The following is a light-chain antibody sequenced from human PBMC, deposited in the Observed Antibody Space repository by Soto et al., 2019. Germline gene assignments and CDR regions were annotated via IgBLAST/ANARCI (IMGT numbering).Light chain of an antibody. CDR3: SSYGGSNNVV. J-gene: IGLJ2*01. CDR1: SSDVGGYNF. CDR2: EVS. V-gene: IGLV2-8*01. Sequence: QSVLTQPPSASGSLGQSVTISCTGTSSDVGGYNFVSWYQQYPGKAPKLMIYEVSKRPSGVPDRFSGSKSGITASLTVSGLQAEDEADYYCSSYGGSNNVVFGGGTKLTVL.